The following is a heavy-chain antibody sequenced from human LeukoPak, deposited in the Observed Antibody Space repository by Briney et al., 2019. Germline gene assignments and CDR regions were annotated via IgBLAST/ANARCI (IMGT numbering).Heavy chain of an antibody. V-gene: IGHV3-48*03. Sequence: RPSSAVSRFTLRNYTMNSVRPTPGQRLERDSYNGGGTIYYADSVKGRLTISSDNAKSSLYLQMDSLRVEHTAIYYCARMRELRVASLGHYFLYGMDVWGQGTTVTVSS. CDR3: ARMRELRVASLGHYFLYGMDV. CDR1: RFTLRNYT. D-gene: IGHD1-26*01. J-gene: IGHJ6*02. CDR2: NGGGTI.